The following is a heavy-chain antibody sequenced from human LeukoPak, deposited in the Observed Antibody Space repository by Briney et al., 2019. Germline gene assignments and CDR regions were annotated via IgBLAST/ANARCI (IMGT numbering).Heavy chain of an antibody. CDR1: GGTFSSYA. Sequence: SVKVSCKASGGTFSSYAISRVRQAPGQGLEWMGGIIPIFGTANYAQKFQGRVTITADESTSTAYMELSSLRSEDTAVYYCAAGGVVAATYYFDYWGQGTLVTVSS. CDR2: IIPIFGTA. V-gene: IGHV1-69*13. J-gene: IGHJ4*02. D-gene: IGHD2-15*01. CDR3: AAGGVVAATYYFDY.